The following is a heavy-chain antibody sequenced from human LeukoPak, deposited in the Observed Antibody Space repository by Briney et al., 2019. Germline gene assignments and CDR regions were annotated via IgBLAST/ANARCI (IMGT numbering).Heavy chain of an antibody. Sequence: SETLSLTCTVSGGSISSSSYYWGWIRQPPGKGLEWIGSIYYSGSTYYNPSLKSRVTISVDTSKNQFSLKLSSVTAADTAVYYCARYYYDSSGYYTPTFDCWGQGTLVTVSS. J-gene: IGHJ4*02. V-gene: IGHV4-39*07. CDR3: ARYYYDSSGYYTPTFDC. D-gene: IGHD3-22*01. CDR1: GGSISSSSYY. CDR2: IYYSGST.